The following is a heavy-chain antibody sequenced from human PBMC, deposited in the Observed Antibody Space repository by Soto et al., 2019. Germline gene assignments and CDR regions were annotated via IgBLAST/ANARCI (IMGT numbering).Heavy chain of an antibody. CDR1: SYS. J-gene: IGHJ4*02. CDR2: ISSSSSYI. Sequence: SYSVHRVRPHQRKGLEWVSSISSSSSYIYYADSVKGRFTISRDNAKNSLYLQMNSLRAEDTAVYYCARDRPTGTTHFDYWGQGTLVTVSS. CDR3: ARDRPTGTTHFDY. D-gene: IGHD1-7*01. V-gene: IGHV3-21*01.